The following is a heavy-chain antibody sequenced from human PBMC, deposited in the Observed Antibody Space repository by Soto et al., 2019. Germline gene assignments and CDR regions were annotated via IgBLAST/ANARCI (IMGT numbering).Heavy chain of an antibody. J-gene: IGHJ4*02. Sequence: ASVKVSCKASGYTFTSYGISWVRQAPGQGLEWMGWISAYNGNTNYAQKLQGRVTMTTDTSTSTAYMELRSLRSDDTAVYYCARDPSNTYYYDSSGYYSGIDYWGQGTLVTVSS. CDR1: GYTFTSYG. V-gene: IGHV1-18*01. CDR3: ARDPSNTYYYDSSGYYSGIDY. CDR2: ISAYNGNT. D-gene: IGHD3-22*01.